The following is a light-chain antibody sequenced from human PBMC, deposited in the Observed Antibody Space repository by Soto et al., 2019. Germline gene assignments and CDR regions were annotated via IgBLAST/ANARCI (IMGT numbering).Light chain of an antibody. J-gene: IGKJ5*01. V-gene: IGKV3-11*01. CDR1: QSVSSY. Sequence: EIVLTQSPATLSLSPGERATLPCRASQSVSSYLAWYQQKPGQAPRLLIYDASNRATGIPARFSGSGSGTNFTLTISSLEPEDFAVYYRQQRSNWPTFGQGTRLEIK. CDR2: DAS. CDR3: QQRSNWPT.